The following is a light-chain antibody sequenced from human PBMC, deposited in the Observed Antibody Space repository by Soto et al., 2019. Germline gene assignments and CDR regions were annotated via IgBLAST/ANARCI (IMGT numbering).Light chain of an antibody. J-gene: IGLJ1*01. CDR3: SSYTSSITLDV. V-gene: IGLV2-14*01. CDR1: SSDVGGYNY. Sequence: SALTQPASVSGSPGQSITISCTGTSSDVGGYNYVSWYQQHAGKAPKLILYEVSNRPSGVSNRFSGSKSGNTASLTISGLQAEDEADYYCSSYTSSITLDVFGTGTKVTVL. CDR2: EVS.